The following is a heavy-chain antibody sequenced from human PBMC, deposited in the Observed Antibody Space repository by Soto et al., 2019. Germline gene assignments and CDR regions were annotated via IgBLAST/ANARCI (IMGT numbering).Heavy chain of an antibody. Sequence: GGSLRLSCAASGFTFSSYGMHWVRQAPGKGLEWVAVIWYDGSNKYYADSVKGRFTISRDNSKNTLYLQMNSLRAEDTAVYYCARSRKWELPHAFDIWGQGTMVTVSS. J-gene: IGHJ3*02. CDR3: ARSRKWELPHAFDI. D-gene: IGHD1-26*01. CDR1: GFTFSSYG. V-gene: IGHV3-33*01. CDR2: IWYDGSNK.